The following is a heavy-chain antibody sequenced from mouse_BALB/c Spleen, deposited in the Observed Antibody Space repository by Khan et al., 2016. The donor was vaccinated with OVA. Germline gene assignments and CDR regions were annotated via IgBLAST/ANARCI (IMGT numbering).Heavy chain of an antibody. CDR2: IWSDGST. V-gene: IGHV2-6-1*01. Sequence: VQLVESGPGLAAPSQSLSITCTISGFSLTNYGVHWVRQPPGKGLEWLAVIWSDGSTTYNSAIKSRLTITKDNSQSQVFLKMNSLQTDDTAIYFCARQPYYHYNIMDYWGQGTSVTVSS. D-gene: IGHD2-10*01. CDR1: GFSLTNYG. J-gene: IGHJ4*01. CDR3: ARQPYYHYNIMDY.